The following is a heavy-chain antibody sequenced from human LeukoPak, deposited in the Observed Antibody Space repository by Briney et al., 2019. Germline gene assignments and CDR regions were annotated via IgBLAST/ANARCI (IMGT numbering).Heavy chain of an antibody. D-gene: IGHD3-22*01. CDR1: GGSISSYY. Sequence: SETLSLTCTVSGGSISSYYWSWIRQPPGKGLEWIGYIYYSGSTNYNPSLKSRVTISVDTSKNQFSLKLSSVTAADTAVYYCATLHRSAYYDSSGNNDYWGQGSLVTVSS. J-gene: IGHJ4*02. V-gene: IGHV4-59*01. CDR2: IYYSGST. CDR3: ATLHRSAYYDSSGNNDY.